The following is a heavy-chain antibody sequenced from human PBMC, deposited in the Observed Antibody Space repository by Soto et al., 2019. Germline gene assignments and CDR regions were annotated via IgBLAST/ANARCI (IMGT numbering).Heavy chain of an antibody. CDR3: ARSDGWFGELSNPFDY. CDR2: IYYSGST. J-gene: IGHJ4*02. V-gene: IGHV4-59*08. CDR1: GGSISSYY. Sequence: SETLSLTCTVSGGSISSYYWSWIRQPPGKGLEWIGYIYYSGSTNYNPSLKSRVTISVDTSKNQFSLKLSSVTAADTAVYYCARSDGWFGELSNPFDYWGQGTLVTVSS. D-gene: IGHD3-10*01.